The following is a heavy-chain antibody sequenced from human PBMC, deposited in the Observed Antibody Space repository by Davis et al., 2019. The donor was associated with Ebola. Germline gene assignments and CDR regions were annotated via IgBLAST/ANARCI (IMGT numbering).Heavy chain of an antibody. D-gene: IGHD6-13*01. J-gene: IGHJ4*02. CDR3: ARAGQQLIRNFDY. CDR1: GYTFANYA. Sequence: AASVKVSCKASGYTFANYAIHWVRQAPGQGLEWMGWINAGSGDTKYSQKFHDTVTITRDTSASTAYMELNSLRSEDTAVYYCARAGQQLIRNFDYWGQGTLVTVSS. CDR2: INAGSGDT. V-gene: IGHV1-3*01.